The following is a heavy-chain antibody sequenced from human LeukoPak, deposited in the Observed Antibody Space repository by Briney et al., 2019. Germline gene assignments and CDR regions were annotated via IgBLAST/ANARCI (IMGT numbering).Heavy chain of an antibody. CDR2: IKSKTDGGTT. Sequence: PXGSLRLSCAASGFTFSNAWMSWVRQAPGKGLEWVGRIKSKTDGGTTDYAAPVKGRFTISRDDSKNTLYLQMNSLKTEDTAVYYCTTGITMVRGVIHLIDYWGQGTLVTVSS. D-gene: IGHD3-10*01. J-gene: IGHJ4*02. CDR1: GFTFSNAW. V-gene: IGHV3-15*01. CDR3: TTGITMVRGVIHLIDY.